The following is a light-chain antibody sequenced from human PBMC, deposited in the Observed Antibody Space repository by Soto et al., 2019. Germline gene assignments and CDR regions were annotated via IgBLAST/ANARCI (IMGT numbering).Light chain of an antibody. J-gene: IGKJ4*01. V-gene: IGKV3-20*01. Sequence: EIVLTQFPGALSLSPGERVTLSCRASETVSNKYLAWYQQKSGQAPKFLIYGASNRATGIPDRFSGSGSGTDFTLTISRLDPEDFAVYYCQKYGASPPTFGGGTKVEI. CDR1: ETVSNKY. CDR3: QKYGASPPT. CDR2: GAS.